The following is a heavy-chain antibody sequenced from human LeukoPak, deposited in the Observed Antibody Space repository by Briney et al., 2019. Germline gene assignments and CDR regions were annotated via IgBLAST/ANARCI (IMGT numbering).Heavy chain of an antibody. V-gene: IGHV1-2*02. Sequence: ASVKVSCKASGYTFTSYDINWVRQATGQGLEWMGWINPNSGGTNYAQKFQGRVTMTRDTSISTAYMELSRLGSDDTAVYYCARGYCSGGSCRPGYWGQGTLVTVSS. CDR3: ARGYCSGGSCRPGY. CDR1: GYTFTSYD. D-gene: IGHD2-15*01. J-gene: IGHJ4*02. CDR2: INPNSGGT.